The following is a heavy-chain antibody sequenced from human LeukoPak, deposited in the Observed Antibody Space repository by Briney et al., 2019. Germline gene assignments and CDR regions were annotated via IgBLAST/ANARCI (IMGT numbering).Heavy chain of an antibody. J-gene: IGHJ3*02. Sequence: GESLKISCKGSGYSFTSYWIGWVRQMPGKGLEWMGIIYPGDSDARYSPSFQGQVTISADKSISTAYLQWSSLKASDTAMYYCARVYCSGGSCSHDAFDIWGKGTMVTVSS. V-gene: IGHV5-51*01. D-gene: IGHD2-15*01. CDR3: ARVYCSGGSCSHDAFDI. CDR1: GYSFTSYW. CDR2: IYPGDSDA.